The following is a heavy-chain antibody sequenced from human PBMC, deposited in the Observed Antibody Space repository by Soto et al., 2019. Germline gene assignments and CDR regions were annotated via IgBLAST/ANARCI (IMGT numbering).Heavy chain of an antibody. J-gene: IGHJ4*02. CDR3: AKEWYCSSTSCPPPYFDY. CDR1: GFTFSSYG. CDR2: ISYDGSNK. V-gene: IGHV3-30*18. D-gene: IGHD2-2*01. Sequence: GGSLRLSCAASGFTFSSYGMHWVRQAPGKGLEWVAVISYDGSNKYYADSVKGRFAISRDNSKNTLYLQMNSLRAEDTAVYYCAKEWYCSSTSCPPPYFDYWGQGTLVTVS.